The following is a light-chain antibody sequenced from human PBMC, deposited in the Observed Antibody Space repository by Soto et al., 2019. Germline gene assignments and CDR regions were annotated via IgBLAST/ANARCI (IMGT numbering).Light chain of an antibody. CDR2: EVR. CDR3: SSYTSISIPV. J-gene: IGLJ1*01. V-gene: IGLV2-14*01. Sequence: QSALTQPASVSGSPGQSITISCTGTSSDVGGYNYVSWYQHYPGKAPKLMIYEVRRRPSGVSNRFSASKSGNTASLTISGLQAEDEADYYCSSYTSISIPVFGTGTKLTVL. CDR1: SSDVGGYNY.